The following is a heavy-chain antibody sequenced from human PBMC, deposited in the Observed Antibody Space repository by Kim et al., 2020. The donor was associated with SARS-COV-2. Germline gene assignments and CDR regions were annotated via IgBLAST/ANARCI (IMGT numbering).Heavy chain of an antibody. Sequence: GGSLRLSCAASGLSFESSAMNWVRQAPGKGLEWVAVISYDGRNTDYADSVTGRFTISRDNSKSTLYLQMNSLRVEDTAVYYCARGNYYESLSLSDYYNGMDV. CDR1: GLSFESSA. J-gene: IGHJ6*01. CDR2: ISYDGRNT. D-gene: IGHD3-22*01. CDR3: ARGNYYESLSLSDYYNGMDV. V-gene: IGHV3-30-3*01.